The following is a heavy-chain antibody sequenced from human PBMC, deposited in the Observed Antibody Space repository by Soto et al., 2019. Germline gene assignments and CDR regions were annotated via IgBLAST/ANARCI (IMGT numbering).Heavy chain of an antibody. CDR1: GFTFSSYG. J-gene: IGHJ3*02. V-gene: IGHV3-33*01. Sequence: QVRLVESGGGVVQPGRSLRLSCAASGFTFSSYGMHWVRQAPGKGLEWVAVIWYDGSNKYYADSVKGRFTISRDNSKNTLYLQMNSLRAEDTAVYYCARVPSGDYDSAWGAFDIWGQGTMVTVSS. D-gene: IGHD4-17*01. CDR3: ARVPSGDYDSAWGAFDI. CDR2: IWYDGSNK.